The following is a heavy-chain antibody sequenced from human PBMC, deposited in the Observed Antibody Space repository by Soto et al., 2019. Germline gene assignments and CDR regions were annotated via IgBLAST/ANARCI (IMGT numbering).Heavy chain of an antibody. CDR1: GFMFSSHG. D-gene: IGHD4-4*01. V-gene: IGHV3-33*07. CDR2: IWYVXSNK. J-gene: IGHJ6*02. CDR3: SGEPYSNYVMDV. Sequence: PGGSLRLWCVASGFMFSSHGMYRVRQSPGKSLELVGVIWYVXSNKYYGDFVKCRFTICRDNSKNTLYLQMSSLRAEDTAVYYCSGEPYSNYVMDVGGQGTTVTVSS.